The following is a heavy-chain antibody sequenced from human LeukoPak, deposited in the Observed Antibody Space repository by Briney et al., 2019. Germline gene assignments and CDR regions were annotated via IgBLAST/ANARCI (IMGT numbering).Heavy chain of an antibody. CDR3: ARVSYYDSSGYYPAYYYYCYMDV. V-gene: IGHV3-7*01. D-gene: IGHD3-22*01. J-gene: IGHJ6*03. CDR1: GFTFSSYW. Sequence: GGSLRLSCAASGFTFSSYWMSWVRQAPGKGLEWVANIKQDGSEKYYVDSVKGRFTISRDNAKNSLYLQMNSLRAEDTAVYYCARVSYYDSSGYYPAYYYYCYMDVWGKGTTVTVSS. CDR2: IKQDGSEK.